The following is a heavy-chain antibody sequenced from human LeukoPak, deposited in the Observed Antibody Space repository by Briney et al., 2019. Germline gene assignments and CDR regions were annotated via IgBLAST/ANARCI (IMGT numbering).Heavy chain of an antibody. CDR3: ATSEAYCGDDCFDAFHI. Sequence: AGGSLRLSCAASGFTFSTYSMNWVRQAPGTGLEWVSSISSSSSYIYYADSVQGRFTISRDNAKNSLYLQMNSLRAEGTAVYYCATSEAYCGDDCFDAFHIWGQGTMVTVSS. J-gene: IGHJ3*02. V-gene: IGHV3-21*01. D-gene: IGHD2-21*01. CDR2: ISSSSSYI. CDR1: GFTFSTYS.